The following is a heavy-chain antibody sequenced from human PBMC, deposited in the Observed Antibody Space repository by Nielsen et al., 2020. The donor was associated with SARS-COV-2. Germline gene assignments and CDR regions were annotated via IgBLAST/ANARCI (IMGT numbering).Heavy chain of an antibody. CDR3: ARHRDLLSAFDI. V-gene: IGHV4-59*08. J-gene: IGHJ3*02. CDR2: IYYSGST. D-gene: IGHD2/OR15-2a*01. Sequence: SETLSLTCTVSGGSTSSYYWSWIRQPPGKGLEWIGYIYYSGSTNYNPSLKSRVTISVDTSKNQFSLKLSSVTAADTAVYFCARHRDLLSAFDIWGQGTMVTISS. CDR1: GGSTSSYY.